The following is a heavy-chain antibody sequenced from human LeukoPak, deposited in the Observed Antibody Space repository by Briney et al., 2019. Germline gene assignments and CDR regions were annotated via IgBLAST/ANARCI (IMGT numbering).Heavy chain of an antibody. V-gene: IGHV3-74*01. CDR2: INSDGSST. CDR3: ARAIGLDFDF. Sequence: GGSLRLSCAASGFPFSSYWMHWVRQVPGKGLLWVSRINSDGSSTTYADSVKGRFTISRDNAKNTLYLQMNSLRAEDTAMYYCARAIGLDFDFWGQGTLVTVSS. D-gene: IGHD2/OR15-2a*01. J-gene: IGHJ4*02. CDR1: GFPFSSYW.